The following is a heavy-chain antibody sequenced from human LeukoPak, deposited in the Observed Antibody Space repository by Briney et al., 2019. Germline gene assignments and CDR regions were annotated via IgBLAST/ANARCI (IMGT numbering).Heavy chain of an antibody. D-gene: IGHD3-3*01. CDR3: PRGTLRFLISTAGPSFEY. V-gene: IGHV3-7*04. CDR2: IIQDGNEK. CDR1: GFMISSYW. J-gene: IGHJ4*02. Sequence: GGSLRLSCAVSGFMISSYWMTWVRQAPGKGLEWVANIIQDGNEKYFVDSVRGRVTISRDNAKNSLCLQMNSLTVEVTAVCHCPRGTLRFLISTAGPSFEYWGQGSLVTVSS.